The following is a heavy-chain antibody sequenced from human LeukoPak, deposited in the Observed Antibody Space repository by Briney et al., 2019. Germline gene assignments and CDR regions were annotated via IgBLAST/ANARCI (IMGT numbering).Heavy chain of an antibody. J-gene: IGHJ2*01. V-gene: IGHV4-34*01. CDR3: ARLSDWGSDHWYFDL. CDR1: GGSFSGYY. CDR2: ITRTGRI. D-gene: IGHD7-27*01. Sequence: PSETLSLTCAVYGGSFSGYYWSWFRQPPEKGLDWIGEITRTGRINYNPALKGRVTMSLDTSKNQFSLELSSMTAADTAVYYCARLSDWGSDHWYFDLWGRGTLVTVSS.